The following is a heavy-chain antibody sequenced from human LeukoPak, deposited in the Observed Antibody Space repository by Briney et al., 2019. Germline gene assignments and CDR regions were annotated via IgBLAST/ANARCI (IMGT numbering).Heavy chain of an antibody. D-gene: IGHD5-12*01. Sequence: SETLSLTCTLSGGSFSSYYWSWIRQPPGKGLEWIGYIYYSGSTNYNPSPKSRVTISVDTSKNQFSLKLSSVTATDTAVYYCARAGYSGSDFSVWGKGSTVTVSS. CDR1: GGSFSSYY. CDR3: ARAGYSGSDFSV. J-gene: IGHJ6*04. CDR2: IYYSGST. V-gene: IGHV4-59*01.